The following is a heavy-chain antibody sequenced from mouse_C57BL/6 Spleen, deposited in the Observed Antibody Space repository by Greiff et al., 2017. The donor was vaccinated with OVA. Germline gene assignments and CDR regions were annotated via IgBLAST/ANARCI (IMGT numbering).Heavy chain of an antibody. V-gene: IGHV1-81*01. Sequence: QVQLKQSGAELARPGVSVKLSCKASGYTFTSYGISWVKQRPGQGLEWIGEIYPRSGNTYYNEKFKGKATLTADKSSSTAYMELRSLTSEDSAVYFCARSKIYYGNYVNYFDYWGQGTTLTVSS. D-gene: IGHD2-1*01. CDR1: GYTFTSYG. J-gene: IGHJ2*01. CDR2: IYPRSGNT. CDR3: ARSKIYYGNYVNYFDY.